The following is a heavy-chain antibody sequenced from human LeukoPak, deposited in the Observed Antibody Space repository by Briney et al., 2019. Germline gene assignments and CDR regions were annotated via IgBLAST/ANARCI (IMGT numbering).Heavy chain of an antibody. CDR2: IYSSGST. D-gene: IGHD6-13*01. V-gene: IGHV4-39*01. J-gene: IGHJ4*02. Sequence: SETLSPTCTVSGDSISSSSYYWGWIRQPPGKGLEWIGSIYSSGSTYYNPSLKSRVTISVDTSKNQFSLILSSVTAADTAVYYCARLPYSSSWYGIYYFDYWGQGTLVTVSS. CDR1: GDSISSSSYY. CDR3: ARLPYSSSWYGIYYFDY.